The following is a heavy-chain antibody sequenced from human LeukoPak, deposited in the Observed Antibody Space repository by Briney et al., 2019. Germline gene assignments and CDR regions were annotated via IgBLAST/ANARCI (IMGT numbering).Heavy chain of an antibody. Sequence: GGSLRLSCAASGFTFSRYSMNWVRQAPGKGLEWVSCISSSSSYTYYVDSVKGRLTISRDNAKNSLYLQMNSLRAEDTAVYYCARAFQTMGAFDIWGQGTMVTVSS. CDR3: ARAFQTMGAFDI. V-gene: IGHV3-21*01. CDR1: GFTFSRYS. D-gene: IGHD4/OR15-4a*01. CDR2: ISSSSSYT. J-gene: IGHJ3*02.